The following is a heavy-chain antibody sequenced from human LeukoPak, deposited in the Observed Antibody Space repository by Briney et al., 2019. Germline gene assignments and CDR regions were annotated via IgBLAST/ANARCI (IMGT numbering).Heavy chain of an antibody. CDR3: ARAPVYYDILTGPRGPDAFDI. J-gene: IGHJ3*02. V-gene: IGHV1-69*13. D-gene: IGHD3-9*01. Sequence: ASVKVSCKASGGTFSSYAISWVRQAPGLGLEWMGGIIPIFGTADYAQKFQGRVTITADESTSTAYMELSSLRSEDTAVYYCARAPVYYDILTGPRGPDAFDIWGQGTMVTVSS. CDR2: IIPIFGTA. CDR1: GGTFSSYA.